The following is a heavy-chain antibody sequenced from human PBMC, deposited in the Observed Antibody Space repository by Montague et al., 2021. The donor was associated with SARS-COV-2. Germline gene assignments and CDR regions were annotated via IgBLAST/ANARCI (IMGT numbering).Heavy chain of an antibody. D-gene: IGHD3-9*01. J-gene: IGHJ4*03. Sequence: SLRLSCAASGFTFSSCEMNWVRQAPGKGLEWVSYISSSGSIIYYADSVKGRFTISRDNAKNSLYLQMNSLRAEDTAVYYCARGNFDWLLLPDGYFDHWGQGTLVTVSS. CDR1: GFTFSSCE. CDR2: ISSSGSII. V-gene: IGHV3-48*03. CDR3: ARGNFDWLLLPDGYFDH.